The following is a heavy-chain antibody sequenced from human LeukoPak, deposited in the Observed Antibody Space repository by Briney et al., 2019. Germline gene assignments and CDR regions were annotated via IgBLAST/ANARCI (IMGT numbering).Heavy chain of an antibody. V-gene: IGHV3-33*01. D-gene: IGHD1-1*01. CDR3: ARDQGTSTTAPKRKGRFDP. J-gene: IGHJ5*02. Sequence: PGGSLRLSCAASGXTFSNHGVHWVRQAPGKGLEWVALIWYDGSNKEYAESVKGRFTISRDNSKNTLYLQMNSLRDEDTAVYYCARDQGTSTTAPKRKGRFDPWGQGTLVTVSS. CDR1: GXTFSNHG. CDR2: IWYDGSNK.